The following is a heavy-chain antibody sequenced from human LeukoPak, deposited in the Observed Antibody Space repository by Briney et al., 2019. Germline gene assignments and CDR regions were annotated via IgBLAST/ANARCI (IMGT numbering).Heavy chain of an antibody. CDR3: ARAVEALAVTTYFQH. Sequence: GASVKVSCKASGGTFSSYAISWVRQAPGQGLEWMGIINPSGGSTSYAQKFQGRVTMTRDTSTSTVYMELSSLRSEDTAVYYCARAVEALAVTTYFQHWGQGTLVTVSS. J-gene: IGHJ1*01. CDR2: INPSGGST. V-gene: IGHV1-46*01. D-gene: IGHD4-17*01. CDR1: GGTFSSYA.